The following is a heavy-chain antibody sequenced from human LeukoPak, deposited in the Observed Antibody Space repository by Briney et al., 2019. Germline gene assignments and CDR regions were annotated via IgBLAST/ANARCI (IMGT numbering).Heavy chain of an antibody. V-gene: IGHV1-18*01. CDR1: GYSFTTYA. J-gene: IGHJ4*02. CDR2: ISAYNGNT. D-gene: IGHD2-2*01. Sequence: ASVKVSCKASGYSFTTYAISWVRQAPGQGLEWMGRISAYNGNTNYAQKLQGRVTMTTDTSTNTAYMDLRSLRSDDTAVYYCARDQGYCTSAPCSIDYWGQGTLVTVSS. CDR3: ARDQGYCTSAPCSIDY.